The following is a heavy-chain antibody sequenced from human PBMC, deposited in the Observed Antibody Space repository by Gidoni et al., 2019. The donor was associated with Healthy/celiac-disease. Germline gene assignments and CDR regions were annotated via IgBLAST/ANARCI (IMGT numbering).Heavy chain of an antibody. CDR3: ARRRGYVWGSYRPGQALYYYYGMDV. D-gene: IGHD3-16*02. J-gene: IGHJ6*02. Sequence: QVQLVESGGGVVQPGRSLRLSCAAPGFTLSSYAMHWVCPAPGKGLEWVAVISYDGSNKYYADSVKGRFTISRDNSKNTLYLQMNSLRAEDTAVYYCARRRGYVWGSYRPGQALYYYYGMDVWGQGTTVTVSS. V-gene: IGHV3-30-3*01. CDR2: ISYDGSNK. CDR1: GFTLSSYA.